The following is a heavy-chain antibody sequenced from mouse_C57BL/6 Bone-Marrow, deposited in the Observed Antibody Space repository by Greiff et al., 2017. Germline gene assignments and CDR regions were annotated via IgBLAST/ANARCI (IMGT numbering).Heavy chain of an antibody. Sequence: VQLQQSGAELARPGASVKLSCTASVYTFTSYGISWVKQRTGQGLEWIGEIYPRSGNTYYNEKFKGKATLTADKSSSTAYMELRSLTSEDSAVYFCARPTPYAMDYWGQGTSVTVSS. V-gene: IGHV1-81*01. CDR3: ARPTPYAMDY. J-gene: IGHJ4*01. CDR2: IYPRSGNT. CDR1: VYTFTSYG.